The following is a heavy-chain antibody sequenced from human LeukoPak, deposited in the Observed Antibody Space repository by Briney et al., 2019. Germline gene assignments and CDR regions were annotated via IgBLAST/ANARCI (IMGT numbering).Heavy chain of an antibody. Sequence: GGSLRLSCAASGFTFSSNAMCWVRQAPGKGLEWVSLISGTGGTTYYADSVKGRFTISRDNTKNTLYLQMNSLRAEDTAIYYCAKSSYYDSSGYYREYYFDYWGQGTLVTVSS. J-gene: IGHJ4*02. CDR3: AKSSYYDSSGYYREYYFDY. D-gene: IGHD3-22*01. CDR1: GFTFSSNA. V-gene: IGHV3-23*01. CDR2: ISGTGGTT.